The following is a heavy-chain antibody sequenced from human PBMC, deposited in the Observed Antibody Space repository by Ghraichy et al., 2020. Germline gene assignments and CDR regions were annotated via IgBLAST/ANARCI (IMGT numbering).Heavy chain of an antibody. CDR2: IYYSGST. CDR1: GGSISSSSYY. CDR3: AREPITIFGPAYYYYGMDV. Sequence: SETLSLTCTVSGGSISSSSYYWGWIRQPPGKGLEWIGSIYYSGSTYYNPSLKSRVTISVDTSKNQFSLKLSSVTAADTAVYYCAREPITIFGPAYYYYGMDVWGQGTTVTVSS. J-gene: IGHJ6*02. D-gene: IGHD3-3*01. V-gene: IGHV4-39*02.